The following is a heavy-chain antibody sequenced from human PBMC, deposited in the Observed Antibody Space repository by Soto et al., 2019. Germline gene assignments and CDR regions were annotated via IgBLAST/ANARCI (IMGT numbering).Heavy chain of an antibody. V-gene: IGHV4-61*08. Sequence: SETLSLTYTVSGGSISSGGYYWSWIRQHPGKGLEWIGYIYYTGSTVYNPSFKSRVTISVDTSKNQFSLKLNSVTAADTAVYYCARDLWGYCGTDCYPLDVWGQGTTVTVSS. J-gene: IGHJ6*02. CDR2: IYYTGST. D-gene: IGHD2-21*02. CDR1: GGSISSGGYY. CDR3: ARDLWGYCGTDCYPLDV.